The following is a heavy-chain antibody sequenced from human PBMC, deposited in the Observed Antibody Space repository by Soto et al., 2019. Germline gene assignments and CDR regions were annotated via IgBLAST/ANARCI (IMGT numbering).Heavy chain of an antibody. V-gene: IGHV4-38-2*01. Sequence: PTETLSRTCAVSGDFIIIIYHWAWIRQPPGKGLEWVASIYHTGTTYYNPSLTSRVTISVDTSKNQFSLKLSSVTAADSAMYYCARTDTVGPYTYF. CDR2: IYHTGTT. CDR3: ARTDTVGPYTYF. CDR1: GDFIIIIYH. D-gene: IGHD3-16*01. J-gene: IGHJ4*01.